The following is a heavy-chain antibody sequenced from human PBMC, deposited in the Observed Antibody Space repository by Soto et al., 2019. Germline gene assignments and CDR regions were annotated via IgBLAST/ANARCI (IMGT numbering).Heavy chain of an antibody. V-gene: IGHV1-69*13. CDR3: ARAPILVGVTPYENYFDS. D-gene: IGHD3-3*01. CDR2: SIPIFGTA. J-gene: IGHJ4*02. CDR1: GGTFSNSV. Sequence: SVKVSCKASGGTFSNSVISWVRQAPGQGLEWMGGSIPIFGTANYAQKFQGRVTIIADESTSTAYMEVTSLRSEDTAVYYCARAPILVGVTPYENYFDSWGQGTLVTVSS.